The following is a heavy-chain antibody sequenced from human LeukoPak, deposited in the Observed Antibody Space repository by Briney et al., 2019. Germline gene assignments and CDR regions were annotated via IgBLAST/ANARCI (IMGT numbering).Heavy chain of an antibody. CDR3: ARAGLETYYGKSYFDY. V-gene: IGHV4-39*01. J-gene: IGHJ4*02. CDR2: VYYSGST. Sequence: SETLSLTCTVSGGSISSSSYYWGWIRQPPGKGLEWIGSVYYSGSTYYNPSLKSRVTISVDTSKNQFSLKLSSVTAADTAVYYCARAGLETYYGKSYFDYWGQGTLVTVSS. CDR1: GGSISSSSYY. D-gene: IGHD3-10*01.